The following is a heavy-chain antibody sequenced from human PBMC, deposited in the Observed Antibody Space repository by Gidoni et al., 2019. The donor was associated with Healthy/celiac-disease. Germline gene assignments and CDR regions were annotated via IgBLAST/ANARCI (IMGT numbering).Heavy chain of an antibody. CDR3: ARDLSGAPDDAFDI. Sequence: TFSSYSMNWVRQAPGKGLEWVSSISSSSSYIYYADSVKGRFTISRDNAKNSLYLQMNRLRAEDTAVYYCARDLSGAPDDAFDIWGQGTMVTVSS. V-gene: IGHV3-21*01. CDR2: ISSSSSYI. D-gene: IGHD1-26*01. CDR1: TFSSYS. J-gene: IGHJ3*02.